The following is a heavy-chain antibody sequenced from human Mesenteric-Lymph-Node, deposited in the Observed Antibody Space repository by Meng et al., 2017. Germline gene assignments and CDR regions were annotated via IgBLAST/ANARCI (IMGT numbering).Heavy chain of an antibody. Sequence: ASVKVSCKTSGYALKSYGIYWVRQAPGQGLEWIGWISPYNGNTNYAQNFRGRVTMSTDTSTTTAHMEMTSLRPDDTAVYYCARDPLYYYDSSGYYPFDYWGQGTLVTVSS. J-gene: IGHJ4*02. V-gene: IGHV1-18*01. D-gene: IGHD3-22*01. CDR2: ISPYNGNT. CDR3: ARDPLYYYDSSGYYPFDY. CDR1: GYALKSYG.